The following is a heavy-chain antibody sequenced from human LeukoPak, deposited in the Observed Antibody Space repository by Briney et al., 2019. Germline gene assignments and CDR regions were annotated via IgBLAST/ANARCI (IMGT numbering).Heavy chain of an antibody. Sequence: PGGSLRLSCAASGFTFSSYAMSWVRQAPGKGLEWVSAISGSGGSTYYADSVKGRFTISRDNSKNTLYLQMNSLRAEDTAVYYCARANSIRYYYYYGMDVWGQGTTVTVSS. CDR2: ISGSGGST. V-gene: IGHV3-23*01. CDR3: ARANSIRYYYYYGMDV. CDR1: GFTFSSYA. D-gene: IGHD4-4*01. J-gene: IGHJ6*02.